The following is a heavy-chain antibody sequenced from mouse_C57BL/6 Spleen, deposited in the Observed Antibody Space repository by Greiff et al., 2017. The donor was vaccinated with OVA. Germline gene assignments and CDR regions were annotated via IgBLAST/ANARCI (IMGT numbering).Heavy chain of an antibody. Sequence: VQLQQSGAELVRPGASVTLSCKASGYTFTDYEMHWVKQTPVHGLEWIGAIDPETGGTAYNQKFKGKAILTADKSSSTAYMELRSLTSEDSAVYYCTRSHWAFDYWGQGTTLTVSS. CDR1: GYTFTDYE. CDR2: IDPETGGT. J-gene: IGHJ2*01. V-gene: IGHV1-15*01. CDR3: TRSHWAFDY. D-gene: IGHD4-1*01.